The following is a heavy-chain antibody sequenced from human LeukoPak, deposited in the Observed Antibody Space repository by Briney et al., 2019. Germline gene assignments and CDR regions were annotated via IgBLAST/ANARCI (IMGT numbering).Heavy chain of an antibody. CDR1: GGTFSSYA. Sequence: SVKVSCKASGGTFSSYAISWVRQAPGQGLEWMGGIIPIFGTANYAQKFQGRVTITTDESTSTAYMELSGLRSEDTAVYYCARGAVGYYDSSGYYTPGYWGQGTLVTVSS. J-gene: IGHJ4*02. CDR2: IIPIFGTA. D-gene: IGHD3-22*01. V-gene: IGHV1-69*05. CDR3: ARGAVGYYDSSGYYTPGY.